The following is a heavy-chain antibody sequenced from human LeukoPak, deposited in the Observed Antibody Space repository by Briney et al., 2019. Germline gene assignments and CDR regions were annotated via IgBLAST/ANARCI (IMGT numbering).Heavy chain of an antibody. V-gene: IGHV3-30*02. Sequence: GGSLRLSCAASGFTFSSYGMHWVRQAPGKGLEWVAFIRYDGSNKYYADSVKGRFTISRDNSKNTLYLQMNSLRAEDTAVYYCASPYYDSSGYYYVYDYWGQGTLVTVSS. CDR3: ASPYYDSSGYYYVYDY. CDR2: IRYDGSNK. J-gene: IGHJ4*02. CDR1: GFTFSSYG. D-gene: IGHD3-22*01.